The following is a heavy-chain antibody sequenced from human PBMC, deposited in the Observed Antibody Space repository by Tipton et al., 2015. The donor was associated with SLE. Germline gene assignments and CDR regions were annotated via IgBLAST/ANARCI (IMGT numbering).Heavy chain of an antibody. CDR3: ARGTYDQDYGGNSGSDY. CDR1: GGTFSSYA. CDR2: INTNTGNP. Sequence: QSGAEVKKPGSSVKVSCKASGGTFSSYAISWVRQAPGQGLEWMGWINTNTGNPTYAQGFTGRFVFSLDTSVSTAYLQISSLKAEDTAVYYCARGTYDQDYGGNSGSDYWGQGTLVTVSS. V-gene: IGHV7-4-1*02. J-gene: IGHJ4*02. D-gene: IGHD4-23*01.